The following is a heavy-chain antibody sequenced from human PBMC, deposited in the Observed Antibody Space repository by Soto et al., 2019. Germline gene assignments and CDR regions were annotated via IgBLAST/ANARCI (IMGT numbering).Heavy chain of an antibody. Sequence: EMQLVESGGALVQPGGSLRLSCAASGFTFSSSWMAWVRQAPGKGLEWVANINPEGSAEYYVVSVKGRFTISRDNAKNSLYLQMNSLRLEDTALYYCARHGVWCFDFWGQGPLVSISS. CDR3: ARHGVWCFDF. J-gene: IGHJ4*02. CDR2: INPEGSAE. V-gene: IGHV3-7*02. D-gene: IGHD2-8*02. CDR1: GFTFSSSW.